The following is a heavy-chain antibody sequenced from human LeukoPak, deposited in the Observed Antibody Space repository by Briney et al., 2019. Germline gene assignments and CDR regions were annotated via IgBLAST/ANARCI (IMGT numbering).Heavy chain of an antibody. CDR2: ISNNGGYT. Sequence: GGSLRLSCAASGFTLSSSAMRWVRHAPGEGLGWVSVISNNGGYTYYADSVQGRVTISRDNSKSTLCLQMNSLRAEDTAVYYCAKQLGSCSDGSCYFPYWGQGTLVTVSS. J-gene: IGHJ4*02. CDR1: GFTLSSSA. D-gene: IGHD2-15*01. CDR3: AKQLGSCSDGSCYFPY. V-gene: IGHV3-23*01.